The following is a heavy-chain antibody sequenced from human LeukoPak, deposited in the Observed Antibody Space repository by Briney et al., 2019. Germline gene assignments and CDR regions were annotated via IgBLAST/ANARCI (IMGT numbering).Heavy chain of an antibody. Sequence: SETLSLTCTVSGGSISSSSYYWGWIRQPPGKGLEWIGSVYYSGYTYYNPSLKSRVTISVDTSNDQFSLKLSSVTAADTAVYYCARDILATSIAAPYYWGQGTLVTVSS. V-gene: IGHV4-39*02. J-gene: IGHJ4*02. CDR2: VYYSGYT. D-gene: IGHD6-13*01. CDR3: ARDILATSIAAPYY. CDR1: GGSISSSSYY.